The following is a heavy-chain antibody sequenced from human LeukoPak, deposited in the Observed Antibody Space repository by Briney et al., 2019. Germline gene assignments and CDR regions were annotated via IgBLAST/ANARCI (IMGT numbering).Heavy chain of an antibody. V-gene: IGHV1-24*01. CDR3: AVGSLGNFDY. J-gene: IGHJ4*02. Sequence: WMGGFDPEDGETIYAQKFQGRVTMTEDTSTDTAYMELSSLRSEDTAVYYCAVGSLGNFDYWGQGTLVTVSS. D-gene: IGHD1-26*01. CDR2: FDPEDGET.